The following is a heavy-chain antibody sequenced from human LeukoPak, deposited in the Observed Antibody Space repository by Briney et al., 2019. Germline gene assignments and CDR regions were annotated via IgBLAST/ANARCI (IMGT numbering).Heavy chain of an antibody. J-gene: IGHJ4*02. CDR1: GFPFSTYG. CDR3: ATGGGYYYSH. Sequence: PGGSLRLSCAASGFPFSTYGFHWVRQAPGKGLEWVAVAYGDGSQQYYAESVKGRFTISKDTSKNILYVEMNSLRDEDTAVYFCATGGGYYYSHWGQGTLVTVSS. V-gene: IGHV3-33*01. CDR2: AYGDGSQQ. D-gene: IGHD3-22*01.